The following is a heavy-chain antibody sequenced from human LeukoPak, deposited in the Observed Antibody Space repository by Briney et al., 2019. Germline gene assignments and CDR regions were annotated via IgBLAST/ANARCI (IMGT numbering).Heavy chain of an antibody. D-gene: IGHD2-21*01. V-gene: IGHV1-69*01. J-gene: IGHJ6*02. Sequence: SVKVCCKASGGTFSNDGISWVRQAPGQGLEWMGGIIPILTTPKYAQKFQGRVTISADESTSTAYMELSSLRAEDSALYYCARGAGFKSGRTIHFFGMDVWGQGTTVTVSS. CDR3: ARGAGFKSGRTIHFFGMDV. CDR2: IIPILTTP. CDR1: GGTFSNDG.